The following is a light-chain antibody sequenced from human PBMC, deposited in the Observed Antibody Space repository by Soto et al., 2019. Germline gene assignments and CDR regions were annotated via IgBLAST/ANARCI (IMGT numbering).Light chain of an antibody. CDR2: EVS. CDR3: SSYTSSSHVV. CDR1: SSDVGAYNY. V-gene: IGLV2-14*01. J-gene: IGLJ2*01. Sequence: QSVLTQPASVSGSPGQSITISCTGTSSDVGAYNYVSWYQQHPGKAPKLMISEVSNRPSGVSNRFSGSKSGNTASLTISGLQAEDEADYYCSSYTSSSHVVFGGGTQLTVL.